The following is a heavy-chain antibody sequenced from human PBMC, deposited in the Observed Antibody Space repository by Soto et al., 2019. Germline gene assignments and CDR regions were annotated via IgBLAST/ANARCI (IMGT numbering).Heavy chain of an antibody. J-gene: IGHJ4*02. CDR3: VIVALRHFEVLY. D-gene: IGHD2-15*01. CDR1: GFTFSSYA. Sequence: GGSLRLSCAASGFTFSSYAMSWVRQAPGKGLEWVSTISGSGGSIYYADSLKGRFTTSRDNSKNTLYLQMNSLRAEDTAVYYCVIVALRHFEVLYWGQGTLVNVFS. V-gene: IGHV3-23*01. CDR2: ISGSGGSI.